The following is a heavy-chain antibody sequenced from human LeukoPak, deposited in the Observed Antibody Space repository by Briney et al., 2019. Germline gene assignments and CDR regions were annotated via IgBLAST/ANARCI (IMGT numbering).Heavy chain of an antibody. CDR3: ARGRVPGGSHFASDY. CDR1: GFTFSSYE. D-gene: IGHD1-26*01. V-gene: IGHV3-48*03. CDR2: ISDGGFKL. J-gene: IGHJ4*02. Sequence: GGSLRLSCAASGFTFSSYEMHWVRQAPGKGLEWVSFISDGGFKLYYADSVKGRFIISRDDAKNSLSLQMNSLRAEDTAVYYYARGRVPGGSHFASDYWGQGTLVTVSS.